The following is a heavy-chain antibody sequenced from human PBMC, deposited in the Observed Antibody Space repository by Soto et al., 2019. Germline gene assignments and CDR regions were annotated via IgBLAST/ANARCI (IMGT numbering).Heavy chain of an antibody. CDR3: ARTPSSWFACYFDY. V-gene: IGHV4-4*07. CDR2: IYTSGST. D-gene: IGHD6-13*01. Sequence: PSETLSLTCTVSGGSISSYYWSWIRQPAGKGLEWIGRIYTSGSTNYNPSLKSRVTMSVDTSKNQFSLKLSSVTAADTAVYYCARTPSSWFACYFDYWGQGTLVTVSS. J-gene: IGHJ4*02. CDR1: GGSISSYY.